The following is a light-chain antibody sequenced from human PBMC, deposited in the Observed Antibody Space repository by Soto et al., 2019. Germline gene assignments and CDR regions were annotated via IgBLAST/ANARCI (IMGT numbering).Light chain of an antibody. J-gene: IGKJ1*01. CDR2: GAS. Sequence: EIVMTQSPATLSVSPGERATVSCRASQSVRSNLAWYQQKPGQAPRLLIYGASTRAAGIPARFSGSGSGTEFTLTISSLQPDDFATYYCQQYHSYSKTFGQGTKVDIK. CDR1: QSVRSN. CDR3: QQYHSYSKT. V-gene: IGKV3-15*01.